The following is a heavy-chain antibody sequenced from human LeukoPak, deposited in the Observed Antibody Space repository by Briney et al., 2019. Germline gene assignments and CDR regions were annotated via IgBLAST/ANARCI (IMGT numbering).Heavy chain of an antibody. CDR2: ISDSGSA. V-gene: IGHV4-38-2*02. CDR3: ARALIGRGYCSSTSCPYYYYYYMDV. J-gene: IGHJ6*03. D-gene: IGHD2-2*01. CDR1: GSSMSSDYY. Sequence: SETLSLTCTVSGSSMSSDYYWGWIRQPPGKGLEWIGSISDSGSAYYNPSLKSRVVISVDPSKKQFSLKVTSVTAADTAVYYCARALIGRGYCSSTSCPYYYYYYMDVWGKGTTVTISS.